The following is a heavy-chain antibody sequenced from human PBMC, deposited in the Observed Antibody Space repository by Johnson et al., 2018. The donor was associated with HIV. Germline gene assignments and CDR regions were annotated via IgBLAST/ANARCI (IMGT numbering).Heavy chain of an antibody. D-gene: IGHD3-22*01. CDR1: GFTFSYYA. CDR3: VRVTMIVVVMQAFDI. Sequence: QVQLVESGGGVVQPGRSLRLSCAASGFTFSYYAMHWVRQVPGKGLGWVAVISYDGSNKYYAESVKGRFTISRDNSKHTLYRKMNSLRAEDTALYYCVRVTMIVVVMQAFDILGQGTMVTVSS. J-gene: IGHJ3*02. CDR2: ISYDGSNK. V-gene: IGHV3-30-3*01.